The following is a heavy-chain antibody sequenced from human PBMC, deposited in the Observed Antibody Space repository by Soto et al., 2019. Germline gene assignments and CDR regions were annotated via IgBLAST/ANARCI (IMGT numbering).Heavy chain of an antibody. Sequence: SETLSLTCTVSGGSISSSSYYWGWIRQPPGKGLEWIGSIYYSGSTYYNPSLKSRVTISVDTSKNQFSLKLSSVTAADTAVYYCASLWGAAGAFYYYYYGMDVWGQGTTGTVSS. J-gene: IGHJ6*02. CDR3: ASLWGAAGAFYYYYYGMDV. CDR1: GGSISSSSYY. D-gene: IGHD3-16*01. CDR2: IYYSGST. V-gene: IGHV4-39*01.